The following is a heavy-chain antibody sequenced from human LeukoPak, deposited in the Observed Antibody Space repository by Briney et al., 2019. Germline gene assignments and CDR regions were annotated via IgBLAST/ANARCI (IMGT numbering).Heavy chain of an antibody. V-gene: IGHV3-48*01. CDR2: ISSSSSTI. J-gene: IGHJ3*02. Sequence: GRSLRLSCAASGFTFNDYAMHWVRQAPGKGLEWVSYISSSSSTIYYADSVKGRFTISRDNAKNSLYLQMNSLRAEDTAVYYCARPSVVLWFGELLSLGAFDIWGQGTMVTVSS. CDR1: GFTFNDYA. D-gene: IGHD3-10*01. CDR3: ARPSVVLWFGELLSLGAFDI.